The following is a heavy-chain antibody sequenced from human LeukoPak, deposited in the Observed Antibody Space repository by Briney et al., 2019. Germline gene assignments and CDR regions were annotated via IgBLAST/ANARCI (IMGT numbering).Heavy chain of an antibody. CDR1: GFPFSDDW. D-gene: IGHD3-10*01. CDR3: TTVTMVRDYDY. CDR2: IKKKGDGGTT. V-gene: IGHV3-15*01. Sequence: PGGSLRLSCAASGFPFSDDWMSWVRQAPGEGLEWVGRIKKKGDGGTTDYAAPVKGRFTISRDDSKNMLYLEMNNLKIEDTAVYYCTTVTMVRDYDYWGQGTLVTVSS. J-gene: IGHJ4*02.